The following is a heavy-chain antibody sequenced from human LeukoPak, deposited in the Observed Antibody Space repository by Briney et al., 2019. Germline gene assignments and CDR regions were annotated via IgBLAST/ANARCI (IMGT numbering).Heavy chain of an antibody. CDR3: AGRTWELRSPFDY. J-gene: IGHJ4*02. Sequence: PGGSLRLSCAASGFTFSSYAMSWVRQAPGKGLEWVSAISGSGGSTYYADSVKGRFTISRDNSKNTLYLQMNSLRAEDTAVYYCAGRTWELRSPFDYWGQETLVTVSS. CDR2: ISGSGGST. D-gene: IGHD1-26*01. V-gene: IGHV3-23*01. CDR1: GFTFSSYA.